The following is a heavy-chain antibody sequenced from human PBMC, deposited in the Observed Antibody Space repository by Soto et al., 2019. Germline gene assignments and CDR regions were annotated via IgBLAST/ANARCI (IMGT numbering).Heavy chain of an antibody. CDR2: IWYDGSSK. CDR3: ARESEDLTSNFDY. Sequence: PGGSLRLSCEASGFTFSNFGMNWVRQAPGKGLEWVARIWYDGSSKYYVDSVKGRFTISRDNSKNSVYLEMNSLSAEDTAVYYCARESEDLTSNFDYWGQGTLVTVSS. V-gene: IGHV3-33*01. CDR1: GFTFSNFG. J-gene: IGHJ4*02.